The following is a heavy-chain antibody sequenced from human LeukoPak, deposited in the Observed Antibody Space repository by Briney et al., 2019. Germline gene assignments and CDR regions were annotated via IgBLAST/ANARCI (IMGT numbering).Heavy chain of an antibody. CDR3: AKVLSGSQDY. J-gene: IGHJ4*02. V-gene: IGHV3-33*06. CDR1: GFTFSSYG. Sequence: GGSLRLSCAASGFTFSSYGMHWVRQAPGKGLEWVAVIWYDGSNKYYADSVKGRFTNSRDNSKNTVYLQMNSLRAEDTAVYYCAKVLSGSQDYWGQGTRVTVFS. CDR2: IWYDGSNK. D-gene: IGHD1-26*01.